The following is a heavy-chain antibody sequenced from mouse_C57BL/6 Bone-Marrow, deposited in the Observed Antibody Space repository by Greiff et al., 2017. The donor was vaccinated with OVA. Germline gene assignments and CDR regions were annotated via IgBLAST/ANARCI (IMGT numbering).Heavy chain of an antibody. D-gene: IGHD2-4*01. Sequence: QVQLQQSGAELVKPGASVKLSCKASGYTFTSYWMHWVKQRPGQGLEWIGMIHPNSGSTNYNEKFKSKATLTVDKSSSTAYMQLSSLTSEDSAVYYCARIYYEDFDYWGQGTTLTVSS. CDR2: IHPNSGST. CDR1: GYTFTSYW. V-gene: IGHV1-64*01. J-gene: IGHJ2*01. CDR3: ARIYYEDFDY.